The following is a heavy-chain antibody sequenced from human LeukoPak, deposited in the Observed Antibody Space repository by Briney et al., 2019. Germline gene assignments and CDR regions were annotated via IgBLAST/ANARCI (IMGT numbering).Heavy chain of an antibody. Sequence: GGSLRLSCAASGFTFSSYEMNWVRQARGKGVEWVSYISSSGSTIYYADSVKGRFTISRDKAKNSLYLQMNSLRAEDTAVYYCAELGITMIGGVWGKGTTVTISS. J-gene: IGHJ6*04. CDR2: ISSSGSTI. V-gene: IGHV3-48*03. CDR1: GFTFSSYE. CDR3: AELGITMIGGV. D-gene: IGHD3-10*02.